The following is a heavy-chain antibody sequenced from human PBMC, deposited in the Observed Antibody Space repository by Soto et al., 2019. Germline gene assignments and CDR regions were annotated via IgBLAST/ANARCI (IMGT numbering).Heavy chain of an antibody. V-gene: IGHV3-30*18. CDR2: ISYDGSEK. D-gene: IGHD2-2*02. CDR1: GFTFNTYG. Sequence: GGSLRLSCAASGFTFNTYGMHWVRQAPGKGLEWGAVISYDGSEKYYVDSAKGRFTISKDNSKNTLYLQMNSLRPEDTAVYYCAKSPNFYCSSPNCYKYYFDHWGQGTRVTVSS. J-gene: IGHJ4*02. CDR3: AKSPNFYCSSPNCYKYYFDH.